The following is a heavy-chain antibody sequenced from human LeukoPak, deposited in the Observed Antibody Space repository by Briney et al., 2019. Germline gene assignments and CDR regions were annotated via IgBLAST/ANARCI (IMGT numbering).Heavy chain of an antibody. V-gene: IGHV3-30*04. Sequence: GGSLRLSCAASGFTFSSYAMHRVRQAPGKGLEWVAVISYDGSNEYYADSVKGRFTISRDNSKNTLYLQMNSLRAEDTAVYYCARAGDSSGSLDYWGQGTLVTVSS. CDR2: ISYDGSNE. J-gene: IGHJ4*02. D-gene: IGHD1-26*01. CDR1: GFTFSSYA. CDR3: ARAGDSSGSLDY.